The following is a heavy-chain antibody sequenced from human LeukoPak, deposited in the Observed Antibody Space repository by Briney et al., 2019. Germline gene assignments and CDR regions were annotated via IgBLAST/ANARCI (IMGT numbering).Heavy chain of an antibody. Sequence: SETLSLTCTVSGGSISSSSYYWGWIRQPPGKGLEWIGSIYYSGSTYYNPSLKSRVTISVDTSKNQFSLKLSSVTAADTAVYYYARMGDSSSSDYWGQGTLVTVSS. V-gene: IGHV4-39*01. J-gene: IGHJ4*02. D-gene: IGHD6-6*01. CDR2: IYYSGST. CDR3: ARMGDSSSSDY. CDR1: GGSISSSSYY.